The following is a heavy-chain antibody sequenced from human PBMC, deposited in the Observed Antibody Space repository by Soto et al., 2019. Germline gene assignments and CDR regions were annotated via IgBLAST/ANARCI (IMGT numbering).Heavy chain of an antibody. J-gene: IGHJ3*02. CDR1: GGSISSHF. CDR3: ARGHRIPTTCYYDAFDI. V-gene: IGHV4-59*11. D-gene: IGHD2-2*01. CDR2: TFSGGNT. Sequence: QVQLQESGPGLVKPSETLSLTCTVSGGSISSHFLSWIRQPPGKGLEYVGYTFSGGNTNYNPSLQRRITVSLXTSTNQYSLILKSVPAADTAVYYCARGHRIPTTCYYDAFDIWGQGTRVTVSS.